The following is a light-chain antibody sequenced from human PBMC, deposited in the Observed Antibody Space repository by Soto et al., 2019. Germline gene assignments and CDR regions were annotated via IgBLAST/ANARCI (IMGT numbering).Light chain of an antibody. V-gene: IGKV1-39*01. CDR2: DAA. Sequence: EIQMTQSPYSLSAAVVYRFTIACRASQNINTYLNWYQQKPGKAPKLLIFDAASLQNGVPSRFSGGGSRTDFTLTITSLQPEDFATYYCQQTSSAPFTFGPGTKVDIK. CDR3: QQTSSAPFT. CDR1: QNINTY. J-gene: IGKJ3*01.